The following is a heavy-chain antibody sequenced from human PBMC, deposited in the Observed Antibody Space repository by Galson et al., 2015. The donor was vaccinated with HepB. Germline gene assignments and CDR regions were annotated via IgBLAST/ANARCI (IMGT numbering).Heavy chain of an antibody. Sequence: SLRLSCAASGFTFSSYGMHWVRQAPGKGLEWVAVIWYDGSNKYYADSVKGRFTISRDNSKNTLYLQMNSLRAEDTAVYYCAKEDTTIAARPLIRPGYYYYGMDVWGQGTTVTVSS. CDR2: IWYDGSNK. J-gene: IGHJ6*02. CDR1: GFTFSSYG. D-gene: IGHD6-6*01. V-gene: IGHV3-33*06. CDR3: AKEDTTIAARPLIRPGYYYYGMDV.